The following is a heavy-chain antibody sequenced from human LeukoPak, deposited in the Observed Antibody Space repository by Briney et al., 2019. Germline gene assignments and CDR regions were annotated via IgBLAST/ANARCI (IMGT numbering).Heavy chain of an antibody. D-gene: IGHD1/OR15-1a*01. Sequence: PGGSLRLSCAASGFIFTDYGMHWVRQAPGKGLEWLTFTRYDGSDKYYADSVKGRFNISRDNSKNTLYLQMNSLTSEDTAVYYCAKEGTASKPSDLDXWGQGILVTVX. CDR3: AKEGTASKPSDLDX. CDR2: TRYDGSDK. V-gene: IGHV3-30*02. CDR1: GFIFTDYG. J-gene: IGHJ4*02.